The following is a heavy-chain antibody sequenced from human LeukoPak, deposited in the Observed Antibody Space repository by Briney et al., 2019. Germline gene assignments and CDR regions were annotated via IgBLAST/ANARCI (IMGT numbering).Heavy chain of an antibody. Sequence: PGGSLRLSCAASGFTFSSYAMHWVRQAPGKGLERVPAISGSGGSTYYADSVKGRFTISRDNSKNTLYLQMNSLRAEDTAVYYCASPGVGWLVRYYYGMDVWGQGTTVTVSS. CDR2: ISGSGGST. V-gene: IGHV3-23*01. J-gene: IGHJ6*02. CDR1: GFTFSSYA. D-gene: IGHD6-19*01. CDR3: ASPGVGWLVRYYYGMDV.